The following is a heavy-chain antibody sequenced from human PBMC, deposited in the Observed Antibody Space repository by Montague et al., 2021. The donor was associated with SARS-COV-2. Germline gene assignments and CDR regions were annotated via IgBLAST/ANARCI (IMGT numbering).Heavy chain of an antibody. CDR1: GFTFSNAW. J-gene: IGHJ6*03. Sequence: SLRLSCAASGFTFSNAWMSWVRQAPGKGLEWVGRIKSKTDGGTTDYAAPVKCRFTISRDDSKNTLYLQMNSLKTEDTAVYYCTTEDIVVVPAAMRGYYYMDVWGKGTTVTVSS. CDR2: IKSKTDGGTT. V-gene: IGHV3-15*01. CDR3: TTEDIVVVPAAMRGYYYMDV. D-gene: IGHD2-2*01.